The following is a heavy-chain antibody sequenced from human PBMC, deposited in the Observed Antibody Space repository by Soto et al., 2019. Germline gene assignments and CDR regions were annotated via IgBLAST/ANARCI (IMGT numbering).Heavy chain of an antibody. V-gene: IGHV3-7*01. CDR1: GFTFSSYW. CDR3: ARDQQLVPYFDY. D-gene: IGHD6-13*01. Sequence: GESLKISCAASGFTFSSYWMSWVRQAPGKGLEWVANIKQDGSEKYYVDSVKGRFTISRDNAKNSLYLQMNSLRAEDTAVYYCARDQQLVPYFDYWGQGTLVTVSS. CDR2: IKQDGSEK. J-gene: IGHJ4*02.